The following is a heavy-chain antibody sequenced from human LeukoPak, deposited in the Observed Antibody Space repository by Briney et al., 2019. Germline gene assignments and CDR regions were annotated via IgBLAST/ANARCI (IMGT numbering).Heavy chain of an antibody. CDR1: GFTFSDYY. J-gene: IGHJ4*02. V-gene: IGHV3-11*01. CDR3: ARDGTYSSSSENDY. CDR2: ISSSGSTI. Sequence: GGSLRLSCAASGFTFSDYYMSWLRQAPGKGLEWVSYISSSGSTIYCADSVKGRFTISRDNAKNSLYLQMYSLRAEDTAVYYCARDGTYSSSSENDYWGQGTLVTVSS. D-gene: IGHD6-6*01.